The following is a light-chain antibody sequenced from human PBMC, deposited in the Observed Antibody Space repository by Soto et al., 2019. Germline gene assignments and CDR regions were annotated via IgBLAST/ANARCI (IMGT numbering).Light chain of an antibody. Sequence: EIVLTQSPGTLSVSPGERATLSCRASQSVSSKLAWYQQKPGQAPRLLFYGASTGATGIPARFSGSGSETEFTLSISSLQSEDFAVYYCQQDNNWPGTFGQGTQVEIK. CDR2: GAS. CDR3: QQDNNWPGT. V-gene: IGKV3-15*01. CDR1: QSVSSK. J-gene: IGKJ1*01.